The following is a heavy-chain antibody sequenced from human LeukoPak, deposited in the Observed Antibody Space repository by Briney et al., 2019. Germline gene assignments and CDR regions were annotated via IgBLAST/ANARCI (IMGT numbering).Heavy chain of an antibody. V-gene: IGHV4-4*07. J-gene: IGHJ3*02. CDR3: ARDKFERITIFGVVNDAFDI. D-gene: IGHD3-3*01. CDR1: GGSISSYS. Sequence: SETLSLTCTVSGGSISSYSWTWIRQPAGKGLEWIGRIYTSGSTNYNPSLKSRVTISVDTSKNQFSLKLSSVTAADTAVYYCARDKFERITIFGVVNDAFDIWGQGTMVTVSS. CDR2: IYTSGST.